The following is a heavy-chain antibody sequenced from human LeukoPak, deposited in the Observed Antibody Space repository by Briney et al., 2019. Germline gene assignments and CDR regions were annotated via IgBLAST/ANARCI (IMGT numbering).Heavy chain of an antibody. V-gene: IGHV4-30-2*01. CDR3: ARVKQLGSWYYFDY. J-gene: IGHJ4*02. Sequence: KASETLSLTCAVSGGSISSGGYSWSWIRQPPGKGLEWIGYIYHSGSTYYNPSLKSRVTISVDRSKNQFSLKLSSVTAADTAVYYCARVKQLGSWYYFDYWGQGTLVTVSS. CDR1: GGSISSGGYS. D-gene: IGHD6-13*01. CDR2: IYHSGST.